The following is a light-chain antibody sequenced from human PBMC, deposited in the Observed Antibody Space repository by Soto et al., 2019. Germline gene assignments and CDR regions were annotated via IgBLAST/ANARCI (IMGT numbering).Light chain of an antibody. CDR3: QLLNDSPPVT. Sequence: DIQLTQSPSFLSASVGDTVTITCRASQDIDNYLAWYQHAPGKAPKFLIYAPYTLQSGVPKRFSGSGSGTEFSLTISGLQPEDFATYYCQLLNDSPPVTFGQGTRLEIK. V-gene: IGKV1-9*01. CDR1: QDIDNY. CDR2: APY. J-gene: IGKJ5*01.